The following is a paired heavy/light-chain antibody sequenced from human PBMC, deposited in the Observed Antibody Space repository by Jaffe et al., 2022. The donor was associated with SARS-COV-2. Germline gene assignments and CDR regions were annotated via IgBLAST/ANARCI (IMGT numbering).Light chain of an antibody. Sequence: EVVLTQSPATLSLSPGERATLSCRASQSVENYLGWYQQKPGQAPRLLIKDASKRATGIPARFSGSGSGTDFTLTISSLEPEDFAVYYCQQRGNWPRTFGQGTKVEIK. CDR2: DAS. CDR1: QSVENY. CDR3: QQRGNWPRT. V-gene: IGKV3-11*01. J-gene: IGKJ1*01.
Heavy chain of an antibody. CDR1: GFTFSTEA. CDR3: AKGGYYDFSDP. Sequence: EVQVLESGGGLVRPGGSLRLSCTASGFTFSTEAMTWVRQAPGKGLEWVSAINYNGATSYYADSVRGRFTISRDNSKNTLYLQMNSLSPEDTAVYFCAKGGYYDFSDPWGQGTLVTVSS. D-gene: IGHD3-3*01. CDR2: INYNGATS. V-gene: IGHV3-23*01. J-gene: IGHJ5*02.